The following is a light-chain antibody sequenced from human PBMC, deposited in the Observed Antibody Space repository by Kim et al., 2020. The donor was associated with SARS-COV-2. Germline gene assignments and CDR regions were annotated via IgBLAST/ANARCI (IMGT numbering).Light chain of an antibody. J-gene: IGLJ2*01. CDR2: DVN. CDR3: SSYTATTTLV. Sequence: GQSMTISCTGTSSDVGGYDHVSWYQQYPGTAPKLMIYDVNHRPSGVSNRFSGSKSGKTASLTISGLQAEDEADYYCSSYTATTTLVFGGGTQLTVL. V-gene: IGLV2-14*03. CDR1: SSDVGGYDH.